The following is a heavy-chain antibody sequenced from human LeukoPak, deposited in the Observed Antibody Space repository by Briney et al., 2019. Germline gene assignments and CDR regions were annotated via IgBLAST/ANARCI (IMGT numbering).Heavy chain of an antibody. V-gene: IGHV1-2*06. Sequence: ASVKVSCKASGYTFTGYHMHWVRQAPGQGLEWMGRINPNGGDTNYAQKFQGRVTMTRDTSISTAYMELSRLRPDDTAVYYCARDYCSSTSCLFGYWGQGTLVTVSS. CDR3: ARDYCSSTSCLFGY. D-gene: IGHD2-2*01. J-gene: IGHJ4*02. CDR2: INPNGGDT. CDR1: GYTFTGYH.